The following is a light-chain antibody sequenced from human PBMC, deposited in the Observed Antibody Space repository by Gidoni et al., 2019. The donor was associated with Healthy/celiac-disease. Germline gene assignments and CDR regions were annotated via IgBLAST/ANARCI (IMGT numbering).Light chain of an antibody. CDR3: QSYDSSLSSSVV. Sequence: QSVLTQPPPVSGAPGQRVTISCPGGSSNIGAGYDVQWYQQLPGTAPKLLIYGNSNQPSGVPDRFSGAKSGTSASLAITGLQADDEADYYCQSYDSSLSSSVVFGGGTKLTVL. J-gene: IGLJ2*01. CDR2: GNS. CDR1: SSNIGAGYD. V-gene: IGLV1-40*01.